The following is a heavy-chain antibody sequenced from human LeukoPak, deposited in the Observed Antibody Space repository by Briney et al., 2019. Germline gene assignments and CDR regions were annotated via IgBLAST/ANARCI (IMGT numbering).Heavy chain of an antibody. CDR2: FYHSGST. V-gene: IGHV4-30-2*01. CDR3: ARGDYYGSGSRYFDY. D-gene: IGHD3-10*01. CDR1: GGSITSGGYY. J-gene: IGHJ4*02. Sequence: PSETLSLTCTVSGGSITSGGYYWNWIRQPPGKGLGWIGYFYHSGSTYYNPSLRSRVTISVDTSKNQFSLKLSSVTAADTAVYYCARGDYYGSGSRYFDYWGQGTLVTVSS.